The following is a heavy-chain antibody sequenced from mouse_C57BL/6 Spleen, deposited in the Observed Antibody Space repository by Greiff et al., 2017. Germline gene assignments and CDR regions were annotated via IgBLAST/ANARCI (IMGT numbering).Heavy chain of an antibody. D-gene: IGHD1-1*01. CDR3: TRGRYYDGSRGWYFDV. V-gene: IGHV1-15*01. Sequence: VQLQQSGAELVRPGASVTLSCKASGYTFTDYEMHWVKQTPVHGLEWIGAIDPETGGTAYNQKFKGKAILTADKSSSTAYMELRRLTSEDSAVYYCTRGRYYDGSRGWYFDVWGTGTTVTVSS. CDR2: IDPETGGT. J-gene: IGHJ1*03. CDR1: GYTFTDYE.